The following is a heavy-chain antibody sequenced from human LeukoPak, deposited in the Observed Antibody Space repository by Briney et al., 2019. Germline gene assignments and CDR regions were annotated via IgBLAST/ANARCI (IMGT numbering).Heavy chain of an antibody. CDR3: ARHSLRGYCSSPTCALGVC. D-gene: IGHD2-2*01. CDR1: GYSFSSYG. V-gene: IGHV1-18*01. J-gene: IGHJ4*02. Sequence: GASVKVSCKASGYSFSSYGISWVRQAPGQGLEWMGWISANNGDTDSAQEFQGRVTMTTDTSTNTAYMELRSLRSDDTAVYYCARHSLRGYCSSPTCALGVCWGQGTLVTVSS. CDR2: ISANNGDT.